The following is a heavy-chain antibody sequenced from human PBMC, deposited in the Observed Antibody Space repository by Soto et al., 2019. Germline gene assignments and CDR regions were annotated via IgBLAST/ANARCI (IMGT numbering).Heavy chain of an antibody. CDR1: GYTFTDYA. V-gene: IGHV1-3*01. J-gene: IGHJ4*02. CDR3: ARDTGYTFGSLNY. CDR2: MNAGVGNT. D-gene: IGHD5-18*01. Sequence: ASVKVYCNASGYTFTDYALHWVRQAPGQRLEWMGWMNAGVGNTLYSQKFQGRITITRDTSASTAYMELNSLKSEDTAIYYCARDTGYTFGSLNYWGPGTLVTVSS.